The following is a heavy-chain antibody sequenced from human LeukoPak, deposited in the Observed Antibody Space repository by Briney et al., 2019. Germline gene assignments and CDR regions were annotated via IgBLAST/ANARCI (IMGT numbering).Heavy chain of an antibody. CDR3: ASYYNGPPAQKTDY. Sequence: YPSETLSLTCAVSGGSISSGGYSWSWIRQPPGKGLEWIGYIYHSGSTYYNPSLKSRVTISVDRSKNQFSLKLSSVTAADTAVYYCASYYNGPPAQKTDYWGQGTLVTVSS. CDR1: GGSISSGGYS. J-gene: IGHJ4*02. CDR2: IYHSGST. D-gene: IGHD3-10*01. V-gene: IGHV4-30-2*01.